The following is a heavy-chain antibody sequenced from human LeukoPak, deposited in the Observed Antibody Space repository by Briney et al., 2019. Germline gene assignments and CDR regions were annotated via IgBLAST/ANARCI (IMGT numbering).Heavy chain of an antibody. J-gene: IGHJ4*02. CDR1: GYTFTGYY. CDR3: ARGFPDYYDSSGYYFIDY. CDR2: INPNSGGT. Sequence: ASVKVSCKASGYTFTGYYMHWVRQAPGQGLEWMGWINPNSGGTNYAQKFQGWVTMTRDTSISTAYMELSRLRSDDTAVYYCARGFPDYYDSSGYYFIDYWGQGTLVTVSS. V-gene: IGHV1-2*04. D-gene: IGHD3-22*01.